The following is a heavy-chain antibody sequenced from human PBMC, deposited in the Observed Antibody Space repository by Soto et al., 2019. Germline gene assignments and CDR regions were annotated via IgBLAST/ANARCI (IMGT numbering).Heavy chain of an antibody. Sequence: TSETLSLTCTVSGGSISSYYWSWIRQPPGKGLEWIGYIYYSGSTNYNPSLKSRVTISVDTSKNQFSLKLSSVTAADTAVYYCARVTYGSGSYYNGWFDPWGQGTLVTVSS. V-gene: IGHV4-59*01. J-gene: IGHJ5*02. CDR2: IYYSGST. D-gene: IGHD3-10*01. CDR1: GGSISSYY. CDR3: ARVTYGSGSYYNGWFDP.